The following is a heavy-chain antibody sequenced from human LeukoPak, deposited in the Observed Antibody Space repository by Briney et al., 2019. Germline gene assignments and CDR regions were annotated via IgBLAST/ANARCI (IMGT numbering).Heavy chain of an antibody. D-gene: IGHD6-6*01. CDR3: AKPIAARPRRSVGAFDI. CDR1: GFTFSSHG. Sequence: PGGSLRLSCAASGFTFSSHGMNWVRQAPGKGLEWVSGISPSGGITYYTDSVKGRFTISRDNSKNTVSLQMNSLRGEDTAVYYCAKPIAARPRRSVGAFDIWGQGTMVTVSS. J-gene: IGHJ3*02. V-gene: IGHV3-23*01. CDR2: ISPSGGIT.